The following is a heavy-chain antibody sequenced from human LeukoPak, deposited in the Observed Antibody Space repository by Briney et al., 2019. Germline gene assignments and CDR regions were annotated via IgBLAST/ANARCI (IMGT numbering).Heavy chain of an antibody. J-gene: IGHJ3*02. V-gene: IGHV1-18*01. D-gene: IGHD3-10*01. CDR2: ISAYNGNT. Sequence: ASVKVSCKASGYTFTSYGISWVRQAPGQGHEWMGWISAYNGNTNYAQKLQGRVTMTTHTSTSTAYMELRSLRSDDTAVYYCARDGFFGSGIVGAFDIWGQGTMVTVSS. CDR1: GYTFTSYG. CDR3: ARDGFFGSGIVGAFDI.